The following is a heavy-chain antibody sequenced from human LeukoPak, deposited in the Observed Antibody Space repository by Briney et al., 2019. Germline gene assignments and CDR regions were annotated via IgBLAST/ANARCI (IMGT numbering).Heavy chain of an antibody. CDR1: GGSISSGDYY. CDR3: ARKLRFLEWLPYARWFDP. D-gene: IGHD3-3*01. Sequence: SQTLSLTCTVSGGSISSGDYYWSWIRQPPGKGLEWIGYIYYSGSTYYNPSLKSRVTISVYTSKNQFSLKLSSVTAADTAVYYCARKLRFLEWLPYARWFDPWGQGTLVTVSS. J-gene: IGHJ5*02. CDR2: IYYSGST. V-gene: IGHV4-30-4*08.